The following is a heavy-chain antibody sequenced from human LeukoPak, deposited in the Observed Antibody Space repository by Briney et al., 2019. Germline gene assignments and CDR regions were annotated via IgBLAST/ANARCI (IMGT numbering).Heavy chain of an antibody. V-gene: IGHV1-69*05. CDR1: GGSFRNSA. CDR2: IIPLFGSS. CDR3: ARPAYYDTSYYYDH. J-gene: IGHJ5*02. Sequence: SVKVSCKSSGGSFRNSAVSWIRQAPEQGLEWVGGIIPLFGSSKYSQKFQGRVTISTDESTGTTYLELTSLTSEDTAVYYCARPAYYDTSYYYDHWGQGALITVSS. D-gene: IGHD3-22*01.